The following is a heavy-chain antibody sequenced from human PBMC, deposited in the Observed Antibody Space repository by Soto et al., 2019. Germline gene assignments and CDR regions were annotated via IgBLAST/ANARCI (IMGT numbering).Heavy chain of an antibody. Sequence: EVQLLESGGGLVQPGGSLRLSCAASGFTFSNYAMYWVRQAPGKGLEWVAVIGGGGSDTFYAESVTGRFTVSRDGSKNTLDLQMDSLSVDDTAVSYCAKDSNGFNRTYDPCDLWGQGTRVTVSS. CDR2: IGGGGSDT. CDR3: AKDSNGFNRTYDPCDL. V-gene: IGHV3-23*01. CDR1: GFTFSNYA. J-gene: IGHJ3*01. D-gene: IGHD2-8*01.